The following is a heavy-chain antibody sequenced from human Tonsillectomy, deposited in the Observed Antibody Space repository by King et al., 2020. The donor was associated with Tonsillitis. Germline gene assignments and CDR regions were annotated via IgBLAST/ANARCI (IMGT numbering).Heavy chain of an antibody. V-gene: IGHV5-51*01. D-gene: IGHD3-22*01. Sequence: VQLVESGAEVKKPGESLKISCQGSAYSFTDHWIGWVRQMPGKGLEWMGIIYPGDSDIKYSPSFQGQVTISADKSISTAYLHWSSLKASDTAVYYCSTLIRLLPHGAFDVWGQGTMVTVSS. CDR2: IYPGDSDI. J-gene: IGHJ3*01. CDR1: AYSFTDHW. CDR3: STLIRLLPHGAFDV.